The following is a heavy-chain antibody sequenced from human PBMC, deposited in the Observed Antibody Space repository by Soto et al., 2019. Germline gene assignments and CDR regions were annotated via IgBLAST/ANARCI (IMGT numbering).Heavy chain of an antibody. CDR3: ASTCYDSPIWPWV. CDR1: GFTFSSYG. J-gene: IGHJ6*02. V-gene: IGHV3-30*03. Sequence: QVQLVESGGGVVQPGRSLRLSCAASGFTFSSYGMHWVRQAPGKGLEWVAVISYDGSNKYYADSVKGRFTISRDNSKNTLYLQLNRLRAEDTAVYYCASTCYDSPIWPWVWGQGTTVTVSS. D-gene: IGHD3-22*01. CDR2: ISYDGSNK.